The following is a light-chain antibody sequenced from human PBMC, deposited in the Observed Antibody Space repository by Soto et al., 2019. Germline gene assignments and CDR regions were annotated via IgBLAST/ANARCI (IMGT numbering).Light chain of an antibody. CDR1: QTIDSW. CDR2: KAS. J-gene: IGKJ1*01. V-gene: IGKV1-5*03. CDR3: QQYHIYSGT. Sequence: DIQMTPSPSTLSASVGDRVTITCRASQTIDSWLAWYQQRPGKPPHLLIYKASTLASGVPSRFSGSGSGTEFTLTINSLQPDGFATYYCQQYHIYSGTFXQGTKVDIK.